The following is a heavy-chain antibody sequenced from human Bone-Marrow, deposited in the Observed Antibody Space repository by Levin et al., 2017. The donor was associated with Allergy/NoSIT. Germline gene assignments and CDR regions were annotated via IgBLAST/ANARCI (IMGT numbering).Heavy chain of an antibody. Sequence: GESLKISCAASGFTFSSYAMHWVRQAPGKGLEWVAVISYDGSNKYYADSVKGRFTISRDNSKNTLYLQMNSLRAEDTAVYYCARDNVRGDILTGYPSFDYWGQGTLVTVSS. V-gene: IGHV3-30-3*01. CDR2: ISYDGSNK. CDR1: GFTFSSYA. D-gene: IGHD3-9*01. J-gene: IGHJ4*02. CDR3: ARDNVRGDILTGYPSFDY.